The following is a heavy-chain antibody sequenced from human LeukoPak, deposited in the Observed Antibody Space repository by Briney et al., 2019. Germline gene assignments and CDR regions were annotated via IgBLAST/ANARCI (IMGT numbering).Heavy chain of an antibody. J-gene: IGHJ4*02. CDR1: GLTLSNYW. D-gene: IGHD1-26*01. CDR2: IKQDGSEK. Sequence: PGGSLKLSCTASGLTLSNYWMIWVRQAPGKGLQGVAKIKQDGSEKYYVDSVKGRFTISRDNAENSLYLQMNSLRVEDTAVYYCAARSSGNPYFWGQGTLVTVSS. CDR3: AARSSGNPYF. V-gene: IGHV3-7*03.